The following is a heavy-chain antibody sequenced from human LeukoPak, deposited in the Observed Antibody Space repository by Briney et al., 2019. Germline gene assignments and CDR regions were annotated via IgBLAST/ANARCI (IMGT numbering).Heavy chain of an antibody. D-gene: IGHD5-12*01. CDR3: AGAPRGYDLHRGFDY. CDR2: INPSGGST. V-gene: IGHV1-46*01. Sequence: ASVKVSCKASGYTFTSYYMHWVRQAPGQGLEWMGIINPSGGSTSYAQKFQGRVTMTRDTSTSTVYMELSSLRSEDTAVYYCAGAPRGYDLHRGFDYWGQGTLVTVSS. J-gene: IGHJ4*02. CDR1: GYTFTSYY.